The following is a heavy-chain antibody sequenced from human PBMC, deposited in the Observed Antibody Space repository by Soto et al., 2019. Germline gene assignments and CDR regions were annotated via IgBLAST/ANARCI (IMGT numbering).Heavy chain of an antibody. CDR1: EFTFINYA. V-gene: IGHV3-23*01. J-gene: IGHJ4*02. CDR2: ISYGGGTT. D-gene: IGHD3-22*01. Sequence: EVQLLESGGGLVQPGGSLRLSCAASEFTFINYAMSGFRQAPGKGLEWASAISYGGGTTYYADSVKGRFTISRDNSKNTLYLQMNSLRAEDTAVYYCAKNPGYYYDSTGYHFDYWGQGTLVTVSS. CDR3: AKNPGYYYDSTGYHFDY.